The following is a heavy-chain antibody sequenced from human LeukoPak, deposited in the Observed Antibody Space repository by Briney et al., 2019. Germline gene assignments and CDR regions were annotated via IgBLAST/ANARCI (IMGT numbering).Heavy chain of an antibody. V-gene: IGHV1-2*02. D-gene: IGHD1-14*01. J-gene: IGHJ5*02. Sequence: ASVKVSCKATGYTFTGYYIHWVRQAPGQGLEWMGWITPHNGGTNYAQKFQGGVTMTRDTSISTAYMELSRLRSDDTAVYYCARTKNLYPGWFDPWGQGTLVTVSS. CDR1: GYTFTGYY. CDR3: ARTKNLYPGWFDP. CDR2: ITPHNGGT.